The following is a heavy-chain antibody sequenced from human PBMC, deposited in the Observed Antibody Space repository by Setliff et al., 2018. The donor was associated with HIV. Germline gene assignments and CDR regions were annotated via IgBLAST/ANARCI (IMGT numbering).Heavy chain of an antibody. CDR3: ARPLLRTNTVYGILGNWFDS. CDR2: ISSTSQTI. Sequence: GGSLRLSCAASGFTFSSYEMNWVRQAPGKGLEWLSFISSTSQTIYYADSVKGRFTVSRDNAKSSLYLQMNSLRAEDTAVYYCARPLLRTNTVYGILGNWFDSWGRGTLVTVSS. D-gene: IGHD2-8*01. CDR1: GFTFSSYE. J-gene: IGHJ5*01. V-gene: IGHV3-48*03.